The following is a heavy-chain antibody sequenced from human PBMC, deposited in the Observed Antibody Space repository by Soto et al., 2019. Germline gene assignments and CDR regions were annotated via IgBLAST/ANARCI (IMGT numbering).Heavy chain of an antibody. J-gene: IGHJ4*02. CDR1: GYIFTSYY. CDR2: INPSSGST. Sequence: QVQLVQSGAEMKKPGASVKVSCTASGYIFTSYYIHWVRQAPGQGLEWMGIINPSSGSTTYAQKFQGRVNMTRDTSTSTVYMELSSPRSEDTAVYYCARKAGQGASGGNYFDSWGQGTLVTVSS. CDR3: ARKAGQGASGGNYFDS. V-gene: IGHV1-46*01. D-gene: IGHD3-16*01.